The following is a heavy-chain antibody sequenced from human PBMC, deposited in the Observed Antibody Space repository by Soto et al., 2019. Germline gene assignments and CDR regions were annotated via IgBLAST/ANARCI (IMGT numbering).Heavy chain of an antibody. J-gene: IGHJ5*02. D-gene: IGHD2-15*01. CDR3: ARDHETRHHERDINWFDP. CDR1: GFTFSSYS. Sequence: EVQLVESGEGLVKPGGSLRLSCAASGFTFSSYSMNWVRQAPGKGLEWVSSISSSSSYIYYADSVKGRFTISRDNAKNSLYLQMNSLRAEDTAVYYCARDHETRHHERDINWFDPWGQGTLVTVSS. CDR2: ISSSSSYI. V-gene: IGHV3-21*01.